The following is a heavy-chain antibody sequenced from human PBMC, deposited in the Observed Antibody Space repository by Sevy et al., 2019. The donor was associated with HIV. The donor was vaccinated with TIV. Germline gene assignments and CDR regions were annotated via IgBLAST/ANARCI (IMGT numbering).Heavy chain of an antibody. CDR1: EFTFSSYA. D-gene: IGHD2-8*02. CDR2: ISGSGRFT. V-gene: IGHV3-23*01. Sequence: GGSLRLSCSASEFTFSSYAMSWVRQAPGKGLEWVSSISGSGRFTYYADFVEGRFIISRDNSKNTLSVQMNSLRAEDTAVYYCAKGFCTGATCPVDYYYYGMDVWGQGTTVTASS. J-gene: IGHJ6*02. CDR3: AKGFCTGATCPVDYYYYGMDV.